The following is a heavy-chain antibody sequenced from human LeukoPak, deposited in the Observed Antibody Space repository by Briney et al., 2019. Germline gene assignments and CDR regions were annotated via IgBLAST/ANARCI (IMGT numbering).Heavy chain of an antibody. Sequence: SETLSLTCTVSGGSISSYYWGWIRQPPGKGLEWIGYIYYSGSTNYNPSLKSRVTISVDTSKNQFSLKLSSVTAADTAVYYCARARCSSTSCYWGFMSWFDPWGQGTLVTVSS. CDR2: IYYSGST. V-gene: IGHV4-59*01. CDR3: ARARCSSTSCYWGFMSWFDP. J-gene: IGHJ5*02. CDR1: GGSISSYY. D-gene: IGHD2-2*01.